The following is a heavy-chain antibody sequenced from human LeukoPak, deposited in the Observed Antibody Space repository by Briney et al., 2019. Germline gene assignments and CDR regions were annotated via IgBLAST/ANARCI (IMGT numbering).Heavy chain of an antibody. CDR2: INPNSGGT. Sequence: ASVKVSCKASGYTFTDYHMHWVRQAPGQGPEWMGWINPNSGGTNYAQKFQDRVTMTRDTSITTAYMELSRLRSDDTAVYYCAREGWSDPWGQGTLVTVSS. J-gene: IGHJ5*02. D-gene: IGHD2-15*01. V-gene: IGHV1-2*02. CDR3: AREGWSDP. CDR1: GYTFTDYH.